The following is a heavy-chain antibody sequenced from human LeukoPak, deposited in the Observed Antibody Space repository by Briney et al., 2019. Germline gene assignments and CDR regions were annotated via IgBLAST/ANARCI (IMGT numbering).Heavy chain of an antibody. D-gene: IGHD3-10*01. CDR3: ARDRDDAFDI. J-gene: IGHJ3*02. CDR2: ISYSGST. CDR1: GVSISSRDDY. V-gene: IGHV4-39*07. Sequence: SETLSLTCTVSGVSISSRDDYWGWIRQPPGKGLEWIAIISYSGSTYYTPSLKSRVTISVDTSKNQFSLKLSSVTAADTAVYYCARDRDDAFDIWGQGTMVTVSS.